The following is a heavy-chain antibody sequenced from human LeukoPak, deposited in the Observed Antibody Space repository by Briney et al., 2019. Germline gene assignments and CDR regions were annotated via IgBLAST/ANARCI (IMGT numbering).Heavy chain of an antibody. CDR1: GYTFSSYS. CDR2: ISSSGSYI. Sequence: GGSLRLSCAASGYTFSSYSMNWVRQPPGKGLEWVSSISSSGSYIYYADSVKGRFSISRDSAKNSLYLQMNSLRAEDTAVYYCARGPQFCSGGSCYGYYFDYWGQGTLVTVSS. V-gene: IGHV3-21*01. J-gene: IGHJ4*02. D-gene: IGHD2-15*01. CDR3: ARGPQFCSGGSCYGYYFDY.